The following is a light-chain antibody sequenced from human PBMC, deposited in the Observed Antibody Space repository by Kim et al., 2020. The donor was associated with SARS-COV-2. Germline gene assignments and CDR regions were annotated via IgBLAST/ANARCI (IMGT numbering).Light chain of an antibody. J-gene: IGLJ2*01. CDR1: SSNIGSNP. V-gene: IGLV1-44*01. Sequence: GQSVIISCSGSSSNIGSNPVNWYQQLPGTAPKLLIYSDNQRPSGVPDRFSGSKSGTSASLAISGLRSEDEADYYCAAWDDSLNGSVFGGGTQLTVL. CDR2: SDN. CDR3: AAWDDSLNGSV.